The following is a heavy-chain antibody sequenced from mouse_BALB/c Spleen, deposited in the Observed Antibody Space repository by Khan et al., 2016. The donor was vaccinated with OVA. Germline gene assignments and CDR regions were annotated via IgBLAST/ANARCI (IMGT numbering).Heavy chain of an antibody. J-gene: IGHJ2*01. D-gene: IGHD2-14*01. V-gene: IGHV5-17*02. CDR3: ARSNYRYDDFDY. Sequence: EVELVESGGGLVQPGGSRKLSCAASGFTFSSFGMHWVRQAPEKGLEWVAYISSGSSTIYYADTVKGRFTISRDNPKNTLFLQMTSLRSEDTAMYYCARSNYRYDDFDYWGQGTTLTVSS. CDR1: GFTFSSFG. CDR2: ISSGSSTI.